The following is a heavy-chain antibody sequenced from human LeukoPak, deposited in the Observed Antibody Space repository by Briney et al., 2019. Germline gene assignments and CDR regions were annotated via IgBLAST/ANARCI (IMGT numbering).Heavy chain of an antibody. Sequence: QSGGSLRLSCAASGFTFSSHAMHWVRQTPDKGLEWVALISFDGHNEYYADSVKGRFTVSRDNSRNTMYLQMNNLRTEDTALFYCARDPGDRETFSLAFDYWGQGTLVTVSS. V-gene: IGHV3-30-3*01. J-gene: IGHJ4*02. CDR2: ISFDGHNE. CDR3: ARDPGDRETFSLAFDY. CDR1: GFTFSSHA. D-gene: IGHD3-10*01.